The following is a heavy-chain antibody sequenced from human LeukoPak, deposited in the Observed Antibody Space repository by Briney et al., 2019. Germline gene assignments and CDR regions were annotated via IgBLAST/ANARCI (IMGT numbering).Heavy chain of an antibody. J-gene: IGHJ3*02. CDR3: ARDKRSLGAFDI. CDR1: GGSISSYY. CDR2: IYYSGST. V-gene: IGHV4-59*01. Sequence: SETLSLTCTVSGGSISSYYWSWIRQPPGKGLEWIGYIYYSGSTNYNPSLKSRVTISVDTSKNQFSLKLSSVTAADTAVYYCARDKRSLGAFDIWGQRTMVTVSS. D-gene: IGHD7-27*01.